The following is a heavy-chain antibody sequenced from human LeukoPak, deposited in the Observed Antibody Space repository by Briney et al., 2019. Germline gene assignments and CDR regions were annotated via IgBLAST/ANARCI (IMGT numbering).Heavy chain of an antibody. CDR1: GFTFSSYS. CDR3: ARGSVVPAATPFDP. CDR2: ISSSSSYI. Sequence: GGSLRLSCAASGFTFSSYSVNWVRQAPGKGLEWVSSISSSSSYIYYADSVKGRFTISRDNAKNSLYLQMNSLRAEDTAVYYCARGSVVPAATPFDPWGQGTLVTVSS. V-gene: IGHV3-21*01. D-gene: IGHD2-2*01. J-gene: IGHJ5*02.